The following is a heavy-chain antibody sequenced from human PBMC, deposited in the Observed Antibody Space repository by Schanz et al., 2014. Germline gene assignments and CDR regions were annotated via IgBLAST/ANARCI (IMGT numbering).Heavy chain of an antibody. CDR1: GFTFNSYA. D-gene: IGHD2-15*01. J-gene: IGHJ6*02. CDR2: ISHSGGSK. CDR3: AKGMGYCSGGTCYDYYYYGLDV. V-gene: IGHV3-23*01. Sequence: DVQLLESGGGLVQPGGSLRLSCAASGFTFNSYAMTWVRQAPGKGLAWVSSISHSGGSKYYADSVKGRFTISRDNSENTLYLQMNSLSADDTAVFYCAKGMGYCSGGTCYDYYYYGLDVWGQGTTVTVSS.